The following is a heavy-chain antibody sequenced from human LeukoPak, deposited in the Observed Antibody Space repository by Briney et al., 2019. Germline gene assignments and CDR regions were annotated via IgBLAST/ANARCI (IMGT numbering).Heavy chain of an antibody. Sequence: PSETLSLTCTVSGGSISSGGYYWSWIRQHPGKGLEWIGYIYYSGSTYYNPSLKSRVTISVDTSKNQFSLKLSSVTAADTAVYYCARDPVGSAAADYYWGQGTLVTVSS. V-gene: IGHV4-31*03. CDR1: GGSISSGGYY. J-gene: IGHJ4*02. CDR2: IYYSGST. CDR3: ARDPVGSAAADYY. D-gene: IGHD6-13*01.